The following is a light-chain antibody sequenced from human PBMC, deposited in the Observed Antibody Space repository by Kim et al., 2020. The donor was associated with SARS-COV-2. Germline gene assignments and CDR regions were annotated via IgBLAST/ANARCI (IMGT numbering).Light chain of an antibody. CDR3: QHYRGT. J-gene: IGKJ2*02. CDR1: QTIGSW. Sequence: STLSSSVGDRVSITCLASQTIGSWLAWYQLKPGKAPKLLVYDASSLAGGVPSRFSGSVSGTEVSLTISSLQPDDFATYYCQHYRGTFGQGTKLEI. V-gene: IGKV1-5*01. CDR2: DAS.